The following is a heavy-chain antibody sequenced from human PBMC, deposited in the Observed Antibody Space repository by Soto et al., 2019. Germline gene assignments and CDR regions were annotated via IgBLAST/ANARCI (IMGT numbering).Heavy chain of an antibody. CDR3: ARDLLFGEPGSDP. V-gene: IGHV3-30-3*01. CDR2: ISYDGSNK. CDR1: GFTFSSYA. J-gene: IGHJ5*02. Sequence: GGSLRLSCAASGFTFSSYAMHWVRQAPGKGLEWVAVISYDGSNKYYADSVKGRFTISRDNSKNTLYLQMNSLRAEDTAVYYCARDLLFGEPGSDPWGQGTLVTVSS. D-gene: IGHD3-16*01.